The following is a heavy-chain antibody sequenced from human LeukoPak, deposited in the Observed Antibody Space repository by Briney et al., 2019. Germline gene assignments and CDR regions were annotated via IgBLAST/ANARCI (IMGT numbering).Heavy chain of an antibody. D-gene: IGHD3-22*01. CDR3: ARADDSSGYYRISIDY. CDR2: IWYDGSNK. V-gene: IGHV3-33*01. J-gene: IGHJ4*02. CDR1: GFTFSSYG. Sequence: GGSLRLSCAASGFTFSSYGMRWVRQAPGKGLEWVAVIWYDGSNKYYADSVKGRFTISRDNSKNTLYLQMNSLRAEDTAVYYCARADDSSGYYRISIDYWGQGTLVTVSS.